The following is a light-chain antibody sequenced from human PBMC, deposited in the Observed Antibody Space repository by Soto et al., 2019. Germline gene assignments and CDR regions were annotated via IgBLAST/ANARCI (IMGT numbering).Light chain of an antibody. CDR1: NSDIGNYNF. J-gene: IGLJ2*01. V-gene: IGLV2-8*01. Sequence: QSVLTQPPSASGPPGQSVAISCTGTNSDIGNYNFVSWYQQHPGKAPKLMIYEVNKRPSGVPDRFSGSKSGNTASLTVSGLQPEDEADYYCSSYAGSNNLLFGGGTQLTVL. CDR2: EVN. CDR3: SSYAGSNNLL.